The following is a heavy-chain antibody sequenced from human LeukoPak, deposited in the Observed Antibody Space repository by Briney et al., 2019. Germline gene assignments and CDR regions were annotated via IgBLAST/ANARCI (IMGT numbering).Heavy chain of an antibody. CDR3: AREVRWDY. J-gene: IGHJ4*02. CDR2: ISSSSSTM. CDR1: GFTFSSYN. Sequence: SGGSLRLSCAASGFTFSSYNMNWVRQAPGKGLEWVSYISSSSSTMYYADAVKGRFTISRDNAKNSLYLQMNSLRAEDTAVYYCAREVRWDYWGQGTLVTVSS. V-gene: IGHV3-48*01. D-gene: IGHD2-2*01.